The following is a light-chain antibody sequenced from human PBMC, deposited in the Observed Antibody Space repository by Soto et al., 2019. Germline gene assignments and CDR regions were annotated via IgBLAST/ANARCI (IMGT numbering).Light chain of an antibody. V-gene: IGKV1-9*01. CDR3: QQYHTDWT. J-gene: IGKJ1*01. CDR1: QGISTY. CDR2: DAS. Sequence: DIQLTQSPSFLSASVGDRVTITCRASQGISTYLAWYQQKLGKAPKLLIYDASTLQSGVPSRFSGRGSGTEFTLTISSLQADDYATFCCQQYHTDWTFGQGTKVDIK.